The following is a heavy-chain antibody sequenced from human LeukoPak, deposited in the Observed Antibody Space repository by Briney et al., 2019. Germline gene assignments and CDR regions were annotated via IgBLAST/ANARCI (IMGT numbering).Heavy chain of an antibody. V-gene: IGHV4-38-2*02. J-gene: IGHJ4*02. Sequence: QPSETLSLTCSVSTYSISSAYYWGWIRQPPGKGLQWIGSIYHSGSTSYNPSLKSRVTISVDTSKNQFSLKLSSVTAADTAVYYCARAPWGYYYGDYEWPFGYFDYWGQGTLVTVSS. CDR2: IYHSGST. CDR1: TYSISSAYY. CDR3: ARAPWGYYYGDYEWPFGYFDY. D-gene: IGHD4-17*01.